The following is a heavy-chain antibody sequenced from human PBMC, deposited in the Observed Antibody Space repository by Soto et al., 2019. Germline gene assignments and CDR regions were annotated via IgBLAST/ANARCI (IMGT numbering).Heavy chain of an antibody. V-gene: IGHV3-30*18. CDR1: GFTFSTYG. CDR3: ANGRATVVVSSAMPDLVS. J-gene: IGHJ4*02. D-gene: IGHD2-2*01. Sequence: PGGSLRLSCAASGFTFSTYGMHWVRQAPGKGLEWVAGISYDGSNKYYADSVKGRFTISRDNSKNTLYLEMNSLRAEDTAVYYCANGRATVVVSSAMPDLVSWGQGTLVTVSS. CDR2: ISYDGSNK.